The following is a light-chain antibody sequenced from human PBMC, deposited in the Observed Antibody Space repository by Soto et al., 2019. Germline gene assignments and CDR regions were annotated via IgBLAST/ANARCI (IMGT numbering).Light chain of an antibody. CDR3: QYHGSSPIT. V-gene: IGKV3-11*01. CDR1: QSVSSY. J-gene: IGKJ5*01. CDR2: DAS. Sequence: EIVLTQSPATLSLSPGERATLSCRASQSVSSYLALYQQKPGQAPRLLIYDASNRATGIPARFSGSGSGTDFTLTISRLEPEDFALFYCQYHGSSPITFGQGTRLEIK.